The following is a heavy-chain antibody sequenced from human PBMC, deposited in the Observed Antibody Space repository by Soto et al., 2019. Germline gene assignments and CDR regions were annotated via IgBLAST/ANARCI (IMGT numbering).Heavy chain of an antibody. Sequence: EVQLLESGGGLVQPGGSLRLSCATSGFTFSSYAMSWVRQAPVKGLEWVSGISVSGESRYDADSVKGRFTISRDNSKSTVYLQMNSLRAEDTAVYYCATIFRYGDPEYWGQGVLVTVSS. D-gene: IGHD2-21*02. CDR3: ATIFRYGDPEY. V-gene: IGHV3-23*01. CDR1: GFTFSSYA. J-gene: IGHJ4*02. CDR2: ISVSGESR.